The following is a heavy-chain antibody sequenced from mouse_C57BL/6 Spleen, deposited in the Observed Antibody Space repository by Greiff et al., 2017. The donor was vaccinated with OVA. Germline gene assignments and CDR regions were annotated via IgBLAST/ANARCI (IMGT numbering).Heavy chain of an antibody. V-gene: IGHV1-55*01. CDR1: GYTFTSYW. CDR3: ARPYGSSPYFDY. D-gene: IGHD1-1*01. CDR2: IYPGSGST. J-gene: IGHJ2*01. Sequence: QVQLQQSGAELVKPGASVKMSCKASGYTFTSYWITWVKQRPGQGLEWIGDIYPGSGSTNYNEKFKSKATLTVDTSSSTAYMQLSSLTSEDSAVYDCARPYGSSPYFDYWGQGTTLTVSS.